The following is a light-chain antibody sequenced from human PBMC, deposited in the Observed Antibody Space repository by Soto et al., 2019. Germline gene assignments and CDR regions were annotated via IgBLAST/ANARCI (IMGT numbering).Light chain of an antibody. CDR3: ASWDDRLGAVR. CDR2: SNN. J-gene: IGLJ2*01. CDR1: SSNIGGTNY. Sequence: QSLLTQPPSASGTPGQRVFISCSGSSSNIGGTNYAYWYQQLPGAAPKLLMHSNNLRPSGVPERISGSKSGTSASLAISGLRSEDEAVYYCASWDDRLGAVRFGVGTKVTVL. V-gene: IGLV1-47*02.